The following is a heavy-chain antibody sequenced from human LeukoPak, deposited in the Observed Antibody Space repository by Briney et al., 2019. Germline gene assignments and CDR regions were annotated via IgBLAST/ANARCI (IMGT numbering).Heavy chain of an antibody. D-gene: IGHD5-18*01. J-gene: IGHJ4*02. V-gene: IGHV1-46*01. Sequence: ASVKVSCKSSGYTFTYYYIHWVRQAPGQGLEWMGIINPSGGSTTYAQKFQGRVTLTRDTSTSTVYMELSSLRSDDMAVYYCARSPYTSGSLFYFDNWGQGTLVTVSS. CDR3: ARSPYTSGSLFYFDN. CDR2: INPSGGST. CDR1: GYTFTYYY.